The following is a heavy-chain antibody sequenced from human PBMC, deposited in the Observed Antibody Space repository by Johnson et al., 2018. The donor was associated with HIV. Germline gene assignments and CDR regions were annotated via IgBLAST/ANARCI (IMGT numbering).Heavy chain of an antibody. CDR2: ISSSGSSI. CDR1: GFTFRDYY. D-gene: IGHD3-10*01. V-gene: IGHV3-11*04. Sequence: QEQLVESGGDLVKPGGSLRLSCAASGFTFRDYYMSWIRQAPGKGLEWVAYISSSGSSIYYADSVKGRFTISRDNAKNSLYLQMNSLRAEDTAVYYCARGGDVVWFGEFPGAFDVWGQGTMVTVSS. J-gene: IGHJ3*01. CDR3: ARGGDVVWFGEFPGAFDV.